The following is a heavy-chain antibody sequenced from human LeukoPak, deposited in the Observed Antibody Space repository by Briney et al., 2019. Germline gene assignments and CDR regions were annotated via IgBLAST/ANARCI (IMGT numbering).Heavy chain of an antibody. D-gene: IGHD2-15*01. J-gene: IGHJ4*02. CDR3: ASVYVMGYCSGGSCYSGLDY. V-gene: IGHV1-69*06. CDR2: IIPIFGTA. CDR1: GGTFSSYA. Sequence: AVKVSCKASGGTFSSYAISWVRQAPGQGREWMGGIIPIFGTANYAQKFQGRVTITADTSTSTAYMELSSLRSEDTAVYYCASVYVMGYCSGGSCYSGLDYWGQGTLVTASS.